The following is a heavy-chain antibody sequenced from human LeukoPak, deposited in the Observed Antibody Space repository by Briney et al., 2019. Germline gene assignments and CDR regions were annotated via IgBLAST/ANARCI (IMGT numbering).Heavy chain of an antibody. J-gene: IGHJ4*02. D-gene: IGHD3-9*01. CDR2: ISGSGGST. V-gene: IGHV3-23*01. CDR3: AKDLGDYDILTGD. CDR1: GFTFNSYA. Sequence: GGSLRLSCAASGFTFNSYAMSWVRQAPGKGLEWVSAISGSGGSTYYADSVKGRFTISRDNSKNTLYLQMNSLRAEDTAVYYCAKDLGDYDILTGDWGQGTLVTVSS.